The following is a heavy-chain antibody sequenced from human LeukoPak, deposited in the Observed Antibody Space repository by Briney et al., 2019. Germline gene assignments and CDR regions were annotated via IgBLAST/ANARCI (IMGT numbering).Heavy chain of an antibody. Sequence: GGSLRLSCAASGFTSSNYWMSWVRQAPRKGLEWVANIKQDGSEKYYVDSVKGRFTISRDNAKNSLYLQMNSLRAEDTAVYYCARDRGSSGWYEFDYWGQGTLVTVPS. J-gene: IGHJ4*02. D-gene: IGHD6-19*01. CDR3: ARDRGSSGWYEFDY. CDR1: GFTSSNYW. V-gene: IGHV3-7*01. CDR2: IKQDGSEK.